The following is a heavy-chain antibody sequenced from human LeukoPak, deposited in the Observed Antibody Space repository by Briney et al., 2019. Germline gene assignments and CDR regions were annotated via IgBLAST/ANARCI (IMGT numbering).Heavy chain of an antibody. CDR2: INHSGST. J-gene: IGHJ5*02. Sequence: SETLSLTCAVYGGSFSGYYWSWIRQPPGKGLEWIGEINHSGSTNYNPSLKSRVTISVDTPKNQFSLKLSSVTAADTAVYYCARGRQLNWCWFDPWGQGTLVTVSS. D-gene: IGHD1-1*01. CDR3: ARGRQLNWCWFDP. CDR1: GGSFSGYY. V-gene: IGHV4-34*01.